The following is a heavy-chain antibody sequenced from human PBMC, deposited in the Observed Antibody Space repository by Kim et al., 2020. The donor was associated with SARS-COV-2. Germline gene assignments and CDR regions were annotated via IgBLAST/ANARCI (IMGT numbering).Heavy chain of an antibody. CDR3: AKGGYSSGWYRNAFDI. Sequence: GGSLRLSRAASGFTFSNYAMSWVRQATGKGLEWVSAISGSGGSTYYADSVKGRFTISRDNSKNTLFLQMDSLRAEDTAVYFCAKGGYSSGWYRNAFDIWGQGTMVTVSS. CDR2: ISGSGGST. J-gene: IGHJ3*02. CDR1: GFTFSNYA. D-gene: IGHD6-19*01. V-gene: IGHV3-23*01.